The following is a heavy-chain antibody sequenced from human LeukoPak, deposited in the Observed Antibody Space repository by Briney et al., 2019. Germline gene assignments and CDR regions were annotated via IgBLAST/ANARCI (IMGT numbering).Heavy chain of an antibody. J-gene: IGHJ4*02. CDR2: IYPDDSYT. CDR1: GDNFNMFW. V-gene: IGHV5-51*01. Sequence: GESLKISCKGSGDNFNMFWIGWVRQMPGKGLEWMGIIYPDDSYTTYSPSFQGQVTISADKSISTAYLQWSSLKASDTAMYYCATLKGGGDTEIDYWGQGTLVTVSS. CDR3: ATLKGGGDTEIDY. D-gene: IGHD3-10*01.